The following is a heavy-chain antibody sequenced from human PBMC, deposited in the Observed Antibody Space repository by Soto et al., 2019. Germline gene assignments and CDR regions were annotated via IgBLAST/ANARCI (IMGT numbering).Heavy chain of an antibody. J-gene: IGHJ6*02. CDR2: ISAYNGNT. CDR1: GYTFTSYG. Sequence: ALVKVSGKASGYTFTSYGITWVRHLPGQGLERMGWISAYNGNTNYAQKLQGRVTMTTDTSTSTAYMELRSLRSDDTAVYYCARDRGKDYDFWSGYPYGMDVWGQGTTVTVSS. V-gene: IGHV1-18*01. D-gene: IGHD3-3*01. CDR3: ARDRGKDYDFWSGYPYGMDV.